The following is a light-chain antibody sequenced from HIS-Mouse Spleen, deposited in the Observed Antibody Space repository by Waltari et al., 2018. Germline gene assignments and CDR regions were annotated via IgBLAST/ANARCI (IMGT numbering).Light chain of an antibody. J-gene: IGKJ1*01. Sequence: DIQLTQSPSFLSASVGDRVRITCRASQGISSYLAWYQQKPGKAPKLLIYAASTLQSGVPSRFSGSGSGTEFTLKISSLQPEDFATYFCQQLNSYPPTFGQGTKVEIK. CDR2: AAS. V-gene: IGKV1-9*01. CDR1: QGISSY. CDR3: QQLNSYPPT.